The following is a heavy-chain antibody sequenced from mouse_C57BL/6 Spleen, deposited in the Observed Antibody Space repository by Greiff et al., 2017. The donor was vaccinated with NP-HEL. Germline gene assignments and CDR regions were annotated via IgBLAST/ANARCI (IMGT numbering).Heavy chain of an antibody. CDR1: GFTFSSYA. J-gene: IGHJ3*01. V-gene: IGHV5-4*03. CDR2: ISDGGSYT. Sequence: VMLVESGGGLVKPGGSLKLSCAASGFTFSSYAMSWVRQTPEKRLEWVATISDGGSYTYYPDNVKGRFTISRDNAKNNLYLQMSHLKSEDTAMYYCARGDTTTTPFFAYWGQGTLVTVSA. CDR3: ARGDTTTTPFFAY. D-gene: IGHD1-1*01.